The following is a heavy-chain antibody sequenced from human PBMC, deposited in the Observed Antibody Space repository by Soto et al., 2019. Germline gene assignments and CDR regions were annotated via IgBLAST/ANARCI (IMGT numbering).Heavy chain of an antibody. D-gene: IGHD6-19*01. CDR2: VSYTGST. Sequence: QVQLQESGPGLVKPSETLSLTCTVSGGSISSYYWTWIRQFPGKGLEYIGYVSYTGSTEYRPPLNSRVTMSVDTSKNQFSLRMTSMTAADTAVYYCARRGCSAPGWSFDYWGQGALVTVSS. CDR3: ARRGCSAPGWSFDY. V-gene: IGHV4-59*08. J-gene: IGHJ4*02. CDR1: GGSISSYY.